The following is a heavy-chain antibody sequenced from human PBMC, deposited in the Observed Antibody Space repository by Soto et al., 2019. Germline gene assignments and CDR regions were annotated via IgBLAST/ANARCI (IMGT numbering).Heavy chain of an antibody. Sequence: GGSLRLSCAASGFTFSSYSMNWVRQAPGKGLEWVSSISSSSSYIYYADSVKGRFTISRDNAKNSLYLQMNSLRAEDTAVYYCARDSSLDYHNWFDPWGQGTLVTVSS. D-gene: IGHD4-17*01. CDR1: GFTFSSYS. V-gene: IGHV3-21*01. CDR3: ARDSSLDYHNWFDP. CDR2: ISSSSSYI. J-gene: IGHJ5*02.